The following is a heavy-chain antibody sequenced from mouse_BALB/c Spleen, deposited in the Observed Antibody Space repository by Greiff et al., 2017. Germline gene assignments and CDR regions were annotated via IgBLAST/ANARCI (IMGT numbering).Heavy chain of an antibody. CDR2: ILPGSGST. D-gene: IGHD4-1*01. CDR3: ASEGDWDWFAY. Sequence: QVQLKQSGAELMKPGASVKISCKATGYTFSSYWIEWVKQRPGHGLEWIGEILPGSGSTNYNEKFKGKATFTADTSSNTAYMQLSSLTSEDSAVYYCASEGDWDWFAYWGQGTLVTVSA. CDR1: GYTFSSYW. V-gene: IGHV1-9*01. J-gene: IGHJ3*01.